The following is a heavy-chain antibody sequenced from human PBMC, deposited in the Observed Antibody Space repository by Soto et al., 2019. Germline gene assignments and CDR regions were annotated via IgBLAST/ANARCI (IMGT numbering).Heavy chain of an antibody. Sequence: LRLSCAASGFTFSDYYMSWIRQAPGKGLEWVSYISSSSSSTHYAESVQGRFTISRDNAKNSLYLQMNSLRAEDTAVDDGARAATAYDAFDIWGQGTMVTVAS. CDR3: ARAATAYDAFDI. J-gene: IGHJ3*02. CDR1: GFTFSDYY. CDR2: ISSSSSST. D-gene: IGHD5-18*01. V-gene: IGHV3-11*06.